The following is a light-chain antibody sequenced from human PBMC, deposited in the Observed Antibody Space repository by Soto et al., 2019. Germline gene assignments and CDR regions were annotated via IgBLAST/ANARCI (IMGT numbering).Light chain of an antibody. Sequence: QSALTQPASVSGSPGQSITISCTGTSSDVGGYTYVSWYQQHPGKAPKLIIYDVSYRPSGVSNRLSGSKSGNTASLTISGLQAEDEADYYCSSYTTSSTRVFGTGTKLTVL. V-gene: IGLV2-14*01. CDR2: DVS. CDR3: SSYTTSSTRV. CDR1: SSDVGGYTY. J-gene: IGLJ1*01.